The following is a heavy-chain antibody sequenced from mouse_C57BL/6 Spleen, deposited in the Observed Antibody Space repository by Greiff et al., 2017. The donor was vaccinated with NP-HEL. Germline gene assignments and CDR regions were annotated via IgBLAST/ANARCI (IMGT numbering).Heavy chain of an antibody. Sequence: QVQLKESGAELVKPGASVKISCKASGYAFSSYWMNWVKQRPGKGLEWIGQIYPGDGDTNYNGKFKGKATLTADKSSSTAYMQLSSLTSEDSAVYFCARRGYYGSSSFFDYWGQGTTLTVSS. D-gene: IGHD1-1*01. J-gene: IGHJ2*01. CDR1: GYAFSSYW. CDR3: ARRGYYGSSSFFDY. V-gene: IGHV1-80*01. CDR2: IYPGDGDT.